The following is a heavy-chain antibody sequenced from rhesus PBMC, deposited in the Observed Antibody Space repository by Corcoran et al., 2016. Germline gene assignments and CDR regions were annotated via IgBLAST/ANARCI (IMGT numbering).Heavy chain of an antibody. Sequence: QVQLQESGPGVVKPSETLSLTCAVSGGSISDSYRWSWIRQPPGKGLEWNGYIYGSSTSTNDNPSLKSRVTISKDTSKNQFSLKLSSVTAADTAVYYCARGIRGPWDYWGQGVLVTVSS. CDR1: GGSISDSYR. J-gene: IGHJ4*01. D-gene: IGHD2-39*01. CDR3: ARGIRGPWDY. V-gene: IGHV4S10*01. CDR2: IYGSSTST.